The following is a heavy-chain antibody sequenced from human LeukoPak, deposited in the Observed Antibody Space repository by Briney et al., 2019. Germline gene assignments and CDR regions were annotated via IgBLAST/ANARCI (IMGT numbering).Heavy chain of an antibody. CDR3: ARGGASSHWFGS. CDR1: GASVTSHS. Sequence: SETLSLTCSVSGASVTSHSWSWIRQPPWKQLDSIGMIYNSVTTNYRPSLKSRVTISVDASKNQLSLKLSSVTAADTAVYYCARGGASSHWFGSWGQGTLVTVSS. D-gene: IGHD6-13*01. CDR2: IYNSVTT. J-gene: IGHJ5*01. V-gene: IGHV4-59*02.